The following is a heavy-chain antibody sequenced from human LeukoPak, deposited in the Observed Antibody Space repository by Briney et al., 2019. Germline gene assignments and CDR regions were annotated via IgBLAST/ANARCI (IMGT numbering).Heavy chain of an antibody. J-gene: IGHJ3*02. V-gene: IGHV1-8*01. Sequence: ASVRVSCKASGYTFTSYDINWVRQATGQGLEWMGWMNPNSGNTGYAQKFQGRVTMTRNTSKSTAYMELSSLRSEDTAVYYCARSYSGSYYAFDIWGQGTMVTVSS. D-gene: IGHD1-26*01. CDR2: MNPNSGNT. CDR1: GYTFTSYD. CDR3: ARSYSGSYYAFDI.